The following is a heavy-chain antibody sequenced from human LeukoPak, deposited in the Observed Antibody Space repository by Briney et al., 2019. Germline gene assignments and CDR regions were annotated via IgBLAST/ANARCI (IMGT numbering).Heavy chain of an antibody. D-gene: IGHD3-10*01. CDR1: AFTFSSFE. Sequence: GGSLRLPCEASAFTFSSFEMTWVRQAPGKGLEWVSYISASGSTMYYADSVRGRFTVSRDNAKNSLYLQMNSLRVDDTAVYYCARDLRLVRGSSFDYWGQGSLVTVSS. CDR3: ARDLRLVRGSSFDY. CDR2: ISASGSTM. V-gene: IGHV3-48*03. J-gene: IGHJ4*02.